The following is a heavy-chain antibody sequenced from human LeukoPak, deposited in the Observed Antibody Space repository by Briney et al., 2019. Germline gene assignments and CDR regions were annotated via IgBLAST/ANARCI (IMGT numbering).Heavy chain of an antibody. CDR1: GGSISSSSYY. D-gene: IGHD3-10*01. CDR2: IYYSGSM. CDR3: ASYKGGSGRYYKIEARYYHMDV. Sequence: SETLSLTCTVSGGSISSSSYYWGWIRQPPGKGLEWIGTIYYSGSMFYNPSLKSRVTISVDTSKNQFSLKLSSVTAADTAVYYCASYKGGSGRYYKIEARYYHMDVWGKGTTVTISS. V-gene: IGHV4-39*01. J-gene: IGHJ6*03.